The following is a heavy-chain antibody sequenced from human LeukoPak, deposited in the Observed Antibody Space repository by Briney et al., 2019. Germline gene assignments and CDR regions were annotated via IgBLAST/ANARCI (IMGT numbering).Heavy chain of an antibody. CDR3: ARGFPPTYCSSTSCYPTNYYYYGMDV. CDR1: GYTFTSYD. Sequence: SVKVSCKASGYTFTSYDINWVRQATGQGLEWMGWMNPNSGNTGYAQKFQGRVTMTRNTSISTAYMELSSLRSEDTAVYYCARGFPPTYCSSTSCYPTNYYYYGMDVWGQGTTVTVS. CDR2: MNPNSGNT. V-gene: IGHV1-8*01. J-gene: IGHJ6*02. D-gene: IGHD2-2*01.